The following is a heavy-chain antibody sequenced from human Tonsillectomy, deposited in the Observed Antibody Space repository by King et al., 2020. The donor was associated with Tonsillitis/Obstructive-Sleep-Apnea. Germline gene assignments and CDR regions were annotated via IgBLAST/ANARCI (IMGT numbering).Heavy chain of an antibody. V-gene: IGHV3-23*04. CDR3: EKDYYYDSSGYYGFDY. CDR1: GFTFSSYA. CDR2: ISGSGGST. J-gene: IGHJ4*02. D-gene: IGHD3-22*01. Sequence: VQLVESGGGLVQPGGSLRLSCAASGFTFSSYAMSWVRQAPGKGLEWVSAISGSGGSTYYADSVKGRFTISRDNSKNTLYLQMNSLRAEDTSVYNCEKDYYYDSSGYYGFDYWGQGTLVTVSS.